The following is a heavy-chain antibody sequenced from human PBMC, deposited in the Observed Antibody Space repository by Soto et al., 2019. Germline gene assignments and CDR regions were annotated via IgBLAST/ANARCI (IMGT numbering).Heavy chain of an antibody. CDR3: ARDNPRASIAAAGYQGYYYYGMDV. D-gene: IGHD6-13*01. CDR1: GFTVSSNY. J-gene: IGHJ6*02. V-gene: IGHV3-53*01. CDR2: IYSGGST. Sequence: PGGSLRLSCAASGFTVSSNYMSWVRQAPGKGLEWVSVIYSGGSTYYADPVKGRFTISRDNSKNTLYLQMNSLRAEDTAVYYCARDNPRASIAAAGYQGYYYYGMDVWGQGTTVTVSS.